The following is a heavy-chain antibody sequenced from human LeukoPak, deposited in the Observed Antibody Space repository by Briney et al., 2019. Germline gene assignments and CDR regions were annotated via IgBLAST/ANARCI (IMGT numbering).Heavy chain of an antibody. CDR2: ISSSGSTI. V-gene: IGHV3-48*03. D-gene: IGHD5-12*01. CDR3: AKGGGYEAQYYYYYLDV. CDR1: GFTFRSYE. Sequence: GGSLRLSCAASGFTFRSYEMNWVRQAPGKGLEWVSYISSSGSTIYYADSVKGRFTVSRDNSKNTLYLQMKSLRAEDTAVYYCAKGGGYEAQYYYYYLDVWGKGTTVTISS. J-gene: IGHJ6*03.